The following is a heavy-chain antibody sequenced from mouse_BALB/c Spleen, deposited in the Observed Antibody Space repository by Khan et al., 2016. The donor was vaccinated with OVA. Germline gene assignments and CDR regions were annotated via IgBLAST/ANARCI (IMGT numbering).Heavy chain of an antibody. V-gene: IGHV5-9*02. CDR1: GFAFSSHD. J-gene: IGHJ3*01. D-gene: IGHD2-10*01. Sequence: EVMLVESGGGLVKPGGSLKLSCAPSGFAFSSHDMSWVRQTPEKRLEWVATISGTGIYTYYPDSVTGRFTISSDNARNTLYLQMSSLRSEDTALYYCARPSYYGNPWFTYWGQGTLVTVSA. CDR2: ISGTGIYT. CDR3: ARPSYYGNPWFTY.